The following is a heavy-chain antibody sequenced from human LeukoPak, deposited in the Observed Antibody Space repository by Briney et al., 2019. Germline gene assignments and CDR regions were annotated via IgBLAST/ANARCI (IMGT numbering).Heavy chain of an antibody. V-gene: IGHV3-13*01. CDR1: GFTFSSYD. J-gene: IGHJ4*02. CDR2: IGTAGDT. D-gene: IGHD1-26*01. Sequence: PGGSLRLSCAASGFTFSSYDIHWVRQATGKGLEWVSAIGTAGDTYYPGSVKGRFTISRENAKNSLYLQMNSLRAGDTAVYYCVKGNSGNYELDYWGQGTLVTVSS. CDR3: VKGNSGNYELDY.